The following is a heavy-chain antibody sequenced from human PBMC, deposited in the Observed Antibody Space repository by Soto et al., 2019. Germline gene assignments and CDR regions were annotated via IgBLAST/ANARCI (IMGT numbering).Heavy chain of an antibody. V-gene: IGHV4-30-2*01. CDR1: GGSISSGGYS. Sequence: SETLSLTCAVSGGSISSGGYSWSWIRQPPGKGLEWIGYIYHSGSTYYNPSLKSRVTISVDRSKNQFSLKLSSVTAADTAVYYCARDFTDSSGPTLGMGVWGQGTTVTVS. J-gene: IGHJ6*02. CDR3: ARDFTDSSGPTLGMGV. CDR2: IYHSGST. D-gene: IGHD6-19*01.